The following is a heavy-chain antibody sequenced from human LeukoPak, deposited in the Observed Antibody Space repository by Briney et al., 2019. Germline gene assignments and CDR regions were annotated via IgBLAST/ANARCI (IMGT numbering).Heavy chain of an antibody. CDR2: IIPILGIA. CDR3: ASDPEDYCSGGSCYGVY. D-gene: IGHD2-15*01. Sequence: SVKVSCKASGGTFSSYAISWVRQAPGQGLEWMGRIIPILGIANYAQKFQGRVTITAGKSTSTAYMELSSLRSEDTAVYYCASDPEDYCSGGSCYGVYWGQGTLVTVSS. CDR1: GGTFSSYA. J-gene: IGHJ4*02. V-gene: IGHV1-69*04.